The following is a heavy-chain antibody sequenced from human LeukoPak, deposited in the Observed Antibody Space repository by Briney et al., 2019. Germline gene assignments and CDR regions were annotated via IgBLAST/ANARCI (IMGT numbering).Heavy chain of an antibody. CDR1: GGSISSYY. D-gene: IGHD2-21*01. J-gene: IGHJ4*02. Sequence: SETLSLTCTVSGGSISSYYWNWIRQPPGKGLEWIGYIYYSGSTNYNPSLRSRVTISVDTSKNQFSLKLSSVTAADTAVYYCARLAASVADYWGQGTLVTASS. CDR3: ARLAASVADY. CDR2: IYYSGST. V-gene: IGHV4-59*08.